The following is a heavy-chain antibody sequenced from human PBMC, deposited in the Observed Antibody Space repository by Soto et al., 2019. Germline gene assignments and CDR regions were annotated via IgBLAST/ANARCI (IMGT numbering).Heavy chain of an antibody. V-gene: IGHV2-5*01. CDR3: AHSIYYHDSRRGYFDY. Sequence: SGPTLVNPTQTLTLTCTFSGFSLSTSGVGVGWIRQPPGKALEWLALIYWNDDKRYSPSLKSRLTITKDTSKNQVVLTMTNMDPVDTATYYRAHSIYYHDSRRGYFDYCGQGTLVTVSS. CDR1: GFSLSTSGVG. D-gene: IGHD3-22*01. J-gene: IGHJ4*02. CDR2: IYWNDDK.